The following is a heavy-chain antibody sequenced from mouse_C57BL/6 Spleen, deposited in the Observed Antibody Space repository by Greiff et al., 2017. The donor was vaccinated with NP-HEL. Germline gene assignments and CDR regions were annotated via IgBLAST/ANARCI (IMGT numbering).Heavy chain of an antibody. CDR2: IDPENGDT. Sequence: EVQGVESGAELVRPGASVKLSCTASGFNIKDDYMHWVKQRPEQGLEWIGWIDPENGDTEYASKFQGKATITADTSSNTAYLQLSSLTSEDTAVYYCTFYYGSRGYFDVWGTGTTVTVSS. V-gene: IGHV14-4*01. J-gene: IGHJ1*03. D-gene: IGHD1-1*01. CDR1: GFNIKDDY. CDR3: TFYYGSRGYFDV.